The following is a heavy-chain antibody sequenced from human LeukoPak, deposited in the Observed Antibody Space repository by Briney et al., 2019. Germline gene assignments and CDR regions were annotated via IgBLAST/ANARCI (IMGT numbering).Heavy chain of an antibody. D-gene: IGHD3-10*01. V-gene: IGHV4-59*01. Sequence: SSETLSLTCTVSGGSISSYYWNWIRQPPGKALEWLGYAYYSGSTNYNPSLKTRLTISVDTSKAQFSLTLSSVTAADTAIYYCASRSGRNYYGMDVWGQGTTVIVSS. CDR3: ASRSGRNYYGMDV. CDR1: GGSISSYY. J-gene: IGHJ6*02. CDR2: AYYSGST.